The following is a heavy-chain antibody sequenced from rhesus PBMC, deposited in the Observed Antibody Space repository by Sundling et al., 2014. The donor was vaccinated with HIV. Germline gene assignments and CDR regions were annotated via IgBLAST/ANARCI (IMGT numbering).Heavy chain of an antibody. Sequence: QVHLQESGPAVVKPSETLSLTCAVSGGSISGSNWWSWIRQSPGKGLEWIGEINGNSGSTNYNPSLKNRVTISRDTSKNQFSLQVTSVTAADTAVYYCARDLNESWRYIVYGLDSWGQGVVVTVSS. J-gene: IGHJ6*01. CDR3: ARDLNESWRYIVYGLDS. CDR1: GGSISGSNW. V-gene: IGHV4-93*01. D-gene: IGHD1-1-1*01. CDR2: INGNSGST.